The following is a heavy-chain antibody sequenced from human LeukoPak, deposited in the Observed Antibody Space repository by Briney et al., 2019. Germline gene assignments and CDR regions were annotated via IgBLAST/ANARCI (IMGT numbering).Heavy chain of an antibody. CDR2: ISVYNGNT. V-gene: IGHV1-18*01. CDR3: ARSEFGEWFGELLSANAFDI. CDR1: GYSFSKYG. D-gene: IGHD3-10*01. J-gene: IGHJ3*02. Sequence: GASVKVSWKASGYSFSKYGISWVRQAPGQGLEWKGWISVYNGNTNYAQKLQGRVTMTTDTSTSTAYMELRSLRSDDPAVYYCARSEFGEWFGELLSANAFDIWGQGTMVTVSS.